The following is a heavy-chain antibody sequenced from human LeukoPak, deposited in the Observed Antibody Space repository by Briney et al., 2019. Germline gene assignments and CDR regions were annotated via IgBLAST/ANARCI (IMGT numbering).Heavy chain of an antibody. CDR1: GFTFSGSA. D-gene: IGHD3-16*02. V-gene: IGHV3-73*01. J-gene: IGHJ4*02. Sequence: GGSLRLSCAASGFTFSGSAMHWVRQASGKGLEWVGRIRSKANSYATAYAASVKGRFTISRDNSKNTLYLQMNSLRAEDTAVYYCAKRLDYVWGSYRPWDYFDYWGQGTLVTVSS. CDR2: IRSKANSYAT. CDR3: AKRLDYVWGSYRPWDYFDY.